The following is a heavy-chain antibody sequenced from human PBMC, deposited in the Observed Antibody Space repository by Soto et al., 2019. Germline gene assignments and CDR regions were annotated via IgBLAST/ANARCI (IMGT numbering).Heavy chain of an antibody. CDR3: ARTFHRSGLGYFHYGMEV. CDR1: GGSINTGDSITNGHW. V-gene: IGHV4-4*02. Sequence: SETLSLTCAVSGGSINTGDSITNGHWWGWVRQPPGKGLEWIGEIYHDGSSNYKTSLKRRVTMSVDKSKNQFSLNLRSVTAAETAIYYCARTFHRSGLGYFHYGMEVWGKGTTVTVPQ. CDR2: IYHDGSS. D-gene: IGHD1-26*01. J-gene: IGHJ6*04.